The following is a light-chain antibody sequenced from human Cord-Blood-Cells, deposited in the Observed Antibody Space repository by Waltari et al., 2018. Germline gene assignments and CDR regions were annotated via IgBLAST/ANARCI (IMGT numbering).Light chain of an antibody. V-gene: IGKV3-20*01. J-gene: IGKJ1*01. CDR1: QSVSSSY. CDR2: GAS. CDR3: QQYGSSPLT. Sequence: EIVLTQSPGTLSLSPGERATLSCRASQSVSSSYLTWYQQKPGQAPRLLIYGASSRATNIPDRFSGSGSGTDFTLTISRLEPEDFAVYYCQQYGSSPLTFAQGTKVEIE.